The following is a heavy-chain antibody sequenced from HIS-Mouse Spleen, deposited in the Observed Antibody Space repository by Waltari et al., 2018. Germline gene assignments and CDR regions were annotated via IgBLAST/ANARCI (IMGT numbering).Heavy chain of an antibody. CDR2: ISYDGSNK. V-gene: IGHV3-30*18. Sequence: QVQLVESGGGVVQPGRSLRLSCAASGFTFSSYGMHWVRQATGKWLEWVAVISYDGSNKYYADSVKGRFTISRDNSKNTLYLQMNSLRAEDTAVYYCAKDTSGSYSDYWGQGTLVTVSS. D-gene: IGHD1-26*01. CDR3: AKDTSGSYSDY. CDR1: GFTFSSYG. J-gene: IGHJ4*02.